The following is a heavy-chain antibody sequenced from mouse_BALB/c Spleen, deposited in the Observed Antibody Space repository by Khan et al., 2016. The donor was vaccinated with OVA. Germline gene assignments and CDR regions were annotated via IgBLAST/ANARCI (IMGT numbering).Heavy chain of an antibody. V-gene: IGHV1-9*01. Sequence: QVQLQQPGAELMKPGASVKISCKVTGYTFSTYWIEWVMQRPGHGLEWIGEILPGSGTTNYSEKFKDKATFTADTSSNTVYMQFSSLTSEDSAVYSCARSGGYDVDYWGQGTTLTVSS. CDR3: ARSGGYDVDY. CDR2: ILPGSGTT. J-gene: IGHJ2*01. D-gene: IGHD2-2*01. CDR1: GYTFSTYW.